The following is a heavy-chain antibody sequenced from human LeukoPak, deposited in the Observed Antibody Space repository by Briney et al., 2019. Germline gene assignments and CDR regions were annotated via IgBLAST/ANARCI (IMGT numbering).Heavy chain of an antibody. CDR1: GGSISSGGYY. CDR3: ARLFASLSPRIDY. D-gene: IGHD2-21*01. J-gene: IGHJ4*02. Sequence: PSETLSLTCTVSGGSISSGGYYWSWIRQHPGKGLEWIGYIYYSGSTYYNPSLKSRVTISVDTSKNQFSLKLSSVTAADTAVYYCARLFASLSPRIDYWGQGTLVTVSS. V-gene: IGHV4-31*03. CDR2: IYYSGST.